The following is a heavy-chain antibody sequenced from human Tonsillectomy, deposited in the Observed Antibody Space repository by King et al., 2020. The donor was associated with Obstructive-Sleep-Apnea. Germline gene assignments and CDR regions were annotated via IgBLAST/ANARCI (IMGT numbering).Heavy chain of an antibody. J-gene: IGHJ6*02. CDR3: ARDYISETYYYYYGMDV. V-gene: IGHV3-48*04. CDR1: GFTFSTYS. D-gene: IGHD3-9*01. CDR2: ISSGSSIT. Sequence: VQLVESGGGLVQPGGSLRLSCGASGFTFSTYSMNWVRQAPGKGLEWISYISSGSSITYYAESAKGRFTISRDNPKNSLYLQMNSLRAEDTAMYYCARDYISETYYYYYGMDVWGQGTTVTVSS.